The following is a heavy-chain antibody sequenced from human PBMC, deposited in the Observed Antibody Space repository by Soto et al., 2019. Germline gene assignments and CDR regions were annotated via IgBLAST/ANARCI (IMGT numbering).Heavy chain of an antibody. J-gene: IGHJ4*02. V-gene: IGHV1-46*01. CDR2: FNPTSGST. CDR3: ARDLAAGDY. D-gene: IGHD6-13*01. CDR1: GYTFINYY. Sequence: QVQLVQSEAEVKKPGASVKLSCKASGYTFINYYIHWVRQAPGQGLEWMGIFNPTSGSTNYAQKFQGRVTVTMDTSTRTVYMELSSLRFDDTAVYYCARDLAAGDYWGQGTLVTVSS.